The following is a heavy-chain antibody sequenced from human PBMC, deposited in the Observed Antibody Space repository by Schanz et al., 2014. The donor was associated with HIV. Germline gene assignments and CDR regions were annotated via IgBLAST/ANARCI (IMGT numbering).Heavy chain of an antibody. D-gene: IGHD3-3*01. Sequence: QAQLVESGGGVVQPGGSLRLSCAASGFSSSNSVIHWVRQAPGKGLEWVAALFGSNEHYKESVKGRFTVSGDTSKNTVDLQMTSLRPEDAAVYYCAKDLGVSISTSGPPRNYHALDVWGQGTTVTVSS. V-gene: IGHV3-30*04. CDR2: LFGSNE. CDR1: GFSSSNSV. J-gene: IGHJ6*02. CDR3: AKDLGVSISTSGPPRNYHALDV.